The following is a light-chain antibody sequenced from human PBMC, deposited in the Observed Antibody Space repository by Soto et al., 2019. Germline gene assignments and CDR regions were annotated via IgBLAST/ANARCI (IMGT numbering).Light chain of an antibody. J-gene: IGKJ1*01. CDR1: QSISSW. Sequence: DIQMTQSPSTLSASVGDRVIITCRASQSISSWLAWYQQKPGKAPKLLIYKASSVESGVPSRFSGSGSGTEFTLTISSLQPDDFATYYCQHYNSYSEAFGQGTKVDIK. CDR3: QHYNSYSEA. V-gene: IGKV1-5*03. CDR2: KAS.